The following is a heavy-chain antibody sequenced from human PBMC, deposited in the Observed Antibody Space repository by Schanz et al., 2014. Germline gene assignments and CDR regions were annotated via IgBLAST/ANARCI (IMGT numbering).Heavy chain of an antibody. CDR3: ATDYSGGGCHI. CDR2: VSHDGFTK. Sequence: QVQLVESGGGLVKPGGSLRLSCAASGFTFSSYGMHWVRQAPGKGLEWVSIVSHDGFTKHYADSVRGRFTLSRDNSKNTVYLQMNSLRAEDTALYFCATDYSGGGCHIWGQGTMVTVSS. V-gene: IGHV3-30*19. J-gene: IGHJ3*02. D-gene: IGHD6-19*01. CDR1: GFTFSSYG.